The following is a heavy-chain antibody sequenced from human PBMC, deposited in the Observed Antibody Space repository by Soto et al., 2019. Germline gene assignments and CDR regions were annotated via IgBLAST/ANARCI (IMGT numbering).Heavy chain of an antibody. Sequence: SVKDSCKASGGSFSTYAFSWVRQAPGHGLEWMGGIIPIFDSPYYAQNFQGRVTIAADRSTSTVYMELSSLTPEDTAVYYCARGAECRGYCLKKFTWLAPWGQGTLVTAPQ. V-gene: IGHV1-69*06. D-gene: IGHD2-15*01. CDR1: GGSFSTYA. CDR3: ARGAECRGYCLKKFTWLAP. CDR2: IIPIFDSP. J-gene: IGHJ5*02.